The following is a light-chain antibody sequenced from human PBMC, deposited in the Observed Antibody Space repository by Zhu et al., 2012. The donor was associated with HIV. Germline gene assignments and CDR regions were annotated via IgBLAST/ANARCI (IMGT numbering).Light chain of an antibody. J-gene: IGKJ1*01. Sequence: EIELTQSPGTLSLSPGDRATLSCRASQSVGSRYLAWYQQNHGQALRLLIYGTFNRATGVPDRFSGSGSGTDFTLTITRLESEDFAVYYCQQYDTSPMTFGQGTKVEVK. CDR3: QQYDTSPMT. CDR1: QSVGSRY. V-gene: IGKV3-20*01. CDR2: GTF.